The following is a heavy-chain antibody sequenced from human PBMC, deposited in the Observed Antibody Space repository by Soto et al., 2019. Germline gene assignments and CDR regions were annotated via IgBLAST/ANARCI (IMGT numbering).Heavy chain of an antibody. CDR1: GYSFTSYW. CDR2: IYPGDSDT. V-gene: IGHV5-51*01. D-gene: IGHD3-22*01. J-gene: IGHJ1*01. Sequence: GESLKISCKGSGYSFTSYWIGWVRQMPGKGLEWMGIIYPGDSDTRYSPSFQGQVTISADKSISTAYLQWSSLKASDTAVYYCASRGERDYYDTSGYGWGQGTLVTVSS. CDR3: ASRGERDYYDTSGYG.